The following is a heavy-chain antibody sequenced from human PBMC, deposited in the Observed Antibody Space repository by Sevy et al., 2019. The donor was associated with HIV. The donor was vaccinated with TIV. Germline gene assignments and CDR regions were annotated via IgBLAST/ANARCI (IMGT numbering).Heavy chain of an antibody. D-gene: IGHD2-2*01. Sequence: GGSLRLACAASGFTFSSYSMNWVRQAPGKGLEWVSSISSSSYIYYADSVKGRFTISRDNAKNSLYLQMNSLRAEDTAVYYCARGHCSSTSCSYYYGMDVWGQGTTVTVSS. J-gene: IGHJ6*02. V-gene: IGHV3-21*01. CDR3: ARGHCSSTSCSYYYGMDV. CDR1: GFTFSSYS. CDR2: ISSSSYI.